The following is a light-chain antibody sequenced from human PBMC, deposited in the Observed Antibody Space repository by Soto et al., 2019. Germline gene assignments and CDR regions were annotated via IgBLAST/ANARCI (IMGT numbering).Light chain of an antibody. CDR1: SSDVGGYKY. Sequence: QSVLTQPASVSGSPGQSVTISCTGTSSDVGGYKYVSWYQQHPGKAPKLIIYEVSNRPSGVSNRFSGSKSGNTASLTISGLQAEDEADYYCGSYTSIITLYVFGSGTKVTVL. J-gene: IGLJ1*01. CDR3: GSYTSIITLYV. V-gene: IGLV2-14*01. CDR2: EVS.